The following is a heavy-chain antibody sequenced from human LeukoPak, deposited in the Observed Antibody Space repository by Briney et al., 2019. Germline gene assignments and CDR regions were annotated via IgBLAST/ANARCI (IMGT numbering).Heavy chain of an antibody. V-gene: IGHV1-46*01. Sequence: GASVKVSCKASGYTFTSYYMHWVRQAPGQGLEWMGIINPSGGSTSYAQKFQGRVTMTRDTSTSTVYMELSSLRSEDTAVYYCARGRKYCGGDCYSQGPYYGMDVWGQGTTVTVSS. CDR1: GYTFTSYY. CDR3: ARGRKYCGGDCYSQGPYYGMDV. CDR2: INPSGGST. D-gene: IGHD2-21*02. J-gene: IGHJ6*02.